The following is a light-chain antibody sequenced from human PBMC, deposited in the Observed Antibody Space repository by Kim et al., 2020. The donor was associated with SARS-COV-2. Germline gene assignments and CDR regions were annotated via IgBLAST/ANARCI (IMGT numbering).Light chain of an antibody. CDR1: QSLTSNS. CDR2: YTS. J-gene: IGKJ1*01. V-gene: IGKV3-20*01. CDR3: HQFGSSPPT. Sequence: DIVLTQSPGTLSVSPGERATLSCRASQSLTSNSLAWYQQTPGQAPRLRIYYTSLRATGIPDRFSGSGSGTDFTLTITRLEPEDFAVYYCHQFGSSPPTFGQGTKVDIK.